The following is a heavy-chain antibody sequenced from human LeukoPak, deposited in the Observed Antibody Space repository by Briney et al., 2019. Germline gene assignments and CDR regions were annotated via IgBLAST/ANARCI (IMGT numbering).Heavy chain of an antibody. CDR3: ARDNDDFFWYPDY. CDR2: INWNGGNT. V-gene: IGHV3-20*04. CDR1: GFTFDGYG. Sequence: GESLRLSCAASGFTFDGYGMSWVRQAPGKGLEWVAGINWNGGNTGYSDSVKGRFTISRDNAKNSLYLQMNSLTDEDTAVYYCARDNDDFFWYPDYWGQGTLVTVSS. J-gene: IGHJ4*02. D-gene: IGHD4-17*01.